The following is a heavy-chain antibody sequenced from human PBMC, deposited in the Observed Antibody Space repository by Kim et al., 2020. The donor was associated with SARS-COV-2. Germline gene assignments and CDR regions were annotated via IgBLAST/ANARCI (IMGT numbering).Heavy chain of an antibody. CDR3: AKDSDYDFWSGYIGMDV. J-gene: IGHJ6*02. D-gene: IGHD3-3*01. Sequence: GGSLRLSCAASGFTFSSYAMSWVRQAPGKGLEWVSAISGSGGSTYYADSVKGRFTISRDNSKNTLYLQMNSLRAEDTAVYYCAKDSDYDFWSGYIGMDVWGQGTTVTVSS. V-gene: IGHV3-23*01. CDR1: GFTFSSYA. CDR2: ISGSGGST.